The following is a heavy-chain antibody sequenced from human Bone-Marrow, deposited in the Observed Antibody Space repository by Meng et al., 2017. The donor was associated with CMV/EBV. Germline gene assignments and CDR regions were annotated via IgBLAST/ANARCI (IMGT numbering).Heavy chain of an antibody. D-gene: IGHD1-26*01. CDR2: IYTSGST. CDR3: ARMGLGSFGDY. V-gene: IGHV4-4*07. J-gene: IGHJ4*02. Sequence: GSLRLSCTVSGGSISSYYWSWIRQPAGKGLEWIGRIYTSGSTNYNPSLKSRVTMSVDTSKNQFSLKLSSVTAADTAVYYCARMGLGSFGDYWGQGTLVTVSS. CDR1: GGSISSYY.